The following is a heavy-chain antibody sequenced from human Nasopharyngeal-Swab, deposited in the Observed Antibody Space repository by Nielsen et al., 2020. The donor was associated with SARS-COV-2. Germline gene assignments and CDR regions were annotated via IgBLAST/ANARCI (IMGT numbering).Heavy chain of an antibody. CDR2: ISGGGENT. Sequence: GGSLRLSCAASGFTFSSYGMTWVRQAPGKGLEWVSAISGGGENTHYADSVEGRITISRDNTKNTLFLQMNSLRPEDTAVYYCAKRVGATPTWGFDIWGQGTMVTVSS. J-gene: IGHJ3*02. CDR3: AKRVGATPTWGFDI. V-gene: IGHV3-23*01. D-gene: IGHD1-26*01. CDR1: GFTFSSYG.